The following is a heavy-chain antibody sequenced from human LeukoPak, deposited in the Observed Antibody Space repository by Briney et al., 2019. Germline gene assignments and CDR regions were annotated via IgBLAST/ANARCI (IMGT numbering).Heavy chain of an antibody. CDR2: ISWNGGSI. D-gene: IGHD6-19*01. CDR3: ARDKETSSGLGGPFDY. Sequence: GGSLRLSCAASGFTFDDYAMHWVRQAPGKGLEWVPGISWNGGSIGYADSVKGRFTISRDNAKNSLYLQMNSLRAEDTALYYCARDKETSSGLGGPFDYWGQGTLVTVSS. CDR1: GFTFDDYA. V-gene: IGHV3-9*01. J-gene: IGHJ4*02.